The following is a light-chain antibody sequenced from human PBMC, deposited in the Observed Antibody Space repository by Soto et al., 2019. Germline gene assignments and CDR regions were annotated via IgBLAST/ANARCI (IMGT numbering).Light chain of an antibody. J-gene: IGLJ1*01. CDR3: QSCDSSLSGSGV. CDR2: GNR. V-gene: IGLV1-40*01. CDR1: SSNIGAGYD. Sequence: QSVLTQPPSVSGAPGQRVTISCTGTSSNIGAGYDVHWYQQFPGTAPKLLIYGNRNRPSGVPDRFSGSKSGTPASLAITGLQAEDEATYYCQSCDSSLSGSGVFGTGTKVT.